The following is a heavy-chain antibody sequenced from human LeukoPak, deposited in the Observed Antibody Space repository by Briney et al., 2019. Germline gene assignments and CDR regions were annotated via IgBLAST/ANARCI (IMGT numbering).Heavy chain of an antibody. D-gene: IGHD3-3*01. V-gene: IGHV3-48*01. CDR3: AREGYDFWGVYMDV. Sequence: GGSLTLSCAASGFTFNNYNMSWVRQAPGKGLEWVSYISSSSSTIYYAHSVKGRFTIPRDNAKNSLYLQMNSLRAEDTAVYYCAREGYDFWGVYMDVWGKGTTVTVSS. CDR1: GFTFNNYN. J-gene: IGHJ6*03. CDR2: ISSSSSTI.